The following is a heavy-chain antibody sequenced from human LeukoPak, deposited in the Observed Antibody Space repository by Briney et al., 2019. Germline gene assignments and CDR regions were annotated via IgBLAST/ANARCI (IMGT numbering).Heavy chain of an antibody. V-gene: IGHV4-34*01. CDR2: INHSGST. Sequence: SETLSLTCAVYGGSFSGYYWSWIRQPPGKGLEWIGEINHSGSTNYNPSLKSRVTISVDTSKNQFSLKLSSVTAADTAVYYCARDVVWRGVAGTVIDYWGQGTLVTVSS. CDR1: GGSFSGYY. J-gene: IGHJ4*02. CDR3: ARDVVWRGVAGTVIDY. D-gene: IGHD6-19*01.